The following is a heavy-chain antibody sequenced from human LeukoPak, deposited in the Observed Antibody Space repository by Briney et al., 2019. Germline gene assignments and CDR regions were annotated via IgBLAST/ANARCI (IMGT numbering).Heavy chain of an antibody. CDR1: GFTFSSYA. Sequence: GGSLRLSCAASGFTFSSYAMSWVRQAPGKGLEWVSAISGSGGSTYYADSVKGRFTISRDNSKNTLYLQMSSLRSEDTAVYYCARSSNSEYDYGDYELDYWGQGTLVTVSS. D-gene: IGHD4-17*01. CDR2: ISGSGGST. J-gene: IGHJ4*02. V-gene: IGHV3-23*01. CDR3: ARSSNSEYDYGDYELDY.